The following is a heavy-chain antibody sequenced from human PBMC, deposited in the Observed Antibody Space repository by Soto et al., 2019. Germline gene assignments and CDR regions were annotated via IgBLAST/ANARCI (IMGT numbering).Heavy chain of an antibody. CDR3: ARDRYDFWSGYLDYYYGMDV. Sequence: PGGSLRLSCAASGFTFSSYWMSWVRQAPGKGLEWVANIKQDGSEKYYVDSVKGRFTISRDNAKNSLYLQMNSLRAEDTAVYYCARDRYDFWSGYLDYYYGMDVWGQGTTVTVSS. J-gene: IGHJ6*02. CDR2: IKQDGSEK. CDR1: GFTFSSYW. D-gene: IGHD3-3*01. V-gene: IGHV3-7*04.